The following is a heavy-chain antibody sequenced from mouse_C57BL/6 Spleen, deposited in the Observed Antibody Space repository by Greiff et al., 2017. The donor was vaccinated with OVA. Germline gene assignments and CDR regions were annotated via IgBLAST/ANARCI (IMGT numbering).Heavy chain of an antibody. CDR1: GFTFSDYG. D-gene: IGHD4-1*01. CDR3: ARDWDVPPFAY. J-gene: IGHJ3*01. Sequence: EVHLVESGGGLVKPGGSLKLSCAASGFTFSDYGMHWVRQAPEKGLEWVAYISSGSSTIYYADKVKGRFTIAGDNAKNTLFLQMTSLRSEDTAMYYCARDWDVPPFAYWGQGTLVTVSA. CDR2: ISSGSSTI. V-gene: IGHV5-17*01.